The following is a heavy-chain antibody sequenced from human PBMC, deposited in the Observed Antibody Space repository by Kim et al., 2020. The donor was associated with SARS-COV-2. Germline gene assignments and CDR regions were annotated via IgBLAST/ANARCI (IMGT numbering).Heavy chain of an antibody. CDR2: INHSGST. CDR3: AREVGLNMVRGVMTYYFNY. CDR1: GGSFSGYY. V-gene: IGHV4-34*01. D-gene: IGHD3-10*01. J-gene: IGHJ4*02. Sequence: SETLSLTCAVYGGSFSGYYWSWIRQPPGKGLEWIGEINHSGSTNYNPSLKSRVTISVDTSKNQFSLKLSSVTAADTAVYYCAREVGLNMVRGVMTYYFNYWGQGTLVTVSS.